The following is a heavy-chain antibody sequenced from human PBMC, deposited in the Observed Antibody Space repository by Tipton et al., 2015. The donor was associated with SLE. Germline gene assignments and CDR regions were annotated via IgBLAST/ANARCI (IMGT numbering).Heavy chain of an antibody. CDR2: IYTNENT. V-gene: IGHV4-4*07. CDR1: GGAISGYY. D-gene: IGHD4-11*01. Sequence: LRLSCTVSGGAISGYYWSWIRQPAGGGLEWIGRIYTNENTNYNPSLNSRVTMSVDTSKNHFSLKLISVTAADPAVYYCAREFLNPVTTVHYYFDLWGRGTLVTVSS. J-gene: IGHJ2*01. CDR3: AREFLNPVTTVHYYFDL.